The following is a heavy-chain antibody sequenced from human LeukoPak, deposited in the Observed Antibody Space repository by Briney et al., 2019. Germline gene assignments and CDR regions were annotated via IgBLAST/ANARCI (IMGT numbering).Heavy chain of an antibody. CDR1: GGSISSSHW. CDR2: IHHSGST. V-gene: IGHV4-4*02. Sequence: SGTLSLTCAISGGSISSSHWWSWVRQPPGQGLEWIGEIHHSGSTNYNPSLKSRVTISVDKFKNQFSLKLSSVTAADTAVYYCARSWGDHSRYYYYYYMDVWGKGTTVTVSS. J-gene: IGHJ6*03. D-gene: IGHD4-11*01. CDR3: ARSWGDHSRYYYYYYMDV.